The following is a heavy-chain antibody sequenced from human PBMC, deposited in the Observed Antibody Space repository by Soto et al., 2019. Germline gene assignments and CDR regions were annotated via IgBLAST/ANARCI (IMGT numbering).Heavy chain of an antibody. CDR3: ARAGYFDSSNYLAY. CDR1: GYTFTSYG. D-gene: IGHD3-22*01. V-gene: IGHV1-3*01. J-gene: IGHJ4*02. CDR2: INPGNGNT. Sequence: ASVKVSCKASGYTFTSYGINWVRQAPGRGLEWMGWINPGNGNTKYSQQFQGRVIIDRDTSASTAYMELSSLRSEDTAVYYCARAGYFDSSNYLAYWGLGTLVTVSS.